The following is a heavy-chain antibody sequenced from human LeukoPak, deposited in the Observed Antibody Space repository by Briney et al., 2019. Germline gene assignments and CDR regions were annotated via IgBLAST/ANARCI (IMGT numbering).Heavy chain of an antibody. J-gene: IGHJ4*02. Sequence: GGSLRLSCAASGFTFSSYSMNWVRQAPGKGLEWVSSISSSSSYIYYADSVKGRFTISRDNAKNSLYLQMNSLRAEDTAVYYCARGSSIVGATRAFFDYWGQGTLVTVSS. CDR3: ARGSSIVGATRAFFDY. CDR2: ISSSSSYI. CDR1: GFTFSSYS. D-gene: IGHD1-26*01. V-gene: IGHV3-21*01.